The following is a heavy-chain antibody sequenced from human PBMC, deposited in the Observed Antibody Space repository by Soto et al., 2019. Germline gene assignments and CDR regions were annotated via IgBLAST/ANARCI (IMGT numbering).Heavy chain of an antibody. V-gene: IGHV4-39*01. CDR3: TSQYDY. Sequence: QLQLQESGPGLVKPSETLSLTCSVSGGSISRSGYHWGWIRQPPGKGLEWIGSISDSGTTYYSSSLKSRVTISVDPSKNQLSLKLSSVTAADTAVYYCTSQYDYWGQGTLVTVSS. CDR1: GGSISRSGYH. J-gene: IGHJ4*02. CDR2: ISDSGTT.